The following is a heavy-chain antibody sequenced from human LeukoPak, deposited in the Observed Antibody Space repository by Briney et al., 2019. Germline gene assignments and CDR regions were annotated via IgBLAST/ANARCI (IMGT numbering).Heavy chain of an antibody. CDR3: ARENGYCSTTSCPFGY. V-gene: IGHV3-66*02. CDR1: GFTVSDSY. CDR2: IYNVGTT. D-gene: IGHD2-2*01. J-gene: IGHJ4*02. Sequence: PGGSLRLSCAASGFTVSDSYMSWVRQAPGKGLEWVSVIYNVGTTDYADSVRGRFTISRDNSKNTLYLRMNGLRPEDTAVYYCARENGYCSTTSCPFGYWGQGTLVTVSP.